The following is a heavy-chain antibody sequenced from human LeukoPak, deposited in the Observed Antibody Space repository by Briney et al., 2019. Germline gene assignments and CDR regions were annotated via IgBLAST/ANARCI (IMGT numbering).Heavy chain of an antibody. D-gene: IGHD3-10*01. Sequence: SVKVSCKTSGYSFSTFDINWVRQATGQGLEWMGWMNLNSGNTNYEQKFQGRLTMTRDTSISTAYMELSSLRYEDTAVYYCARGGILVQGVTILYGMDVWGQGTTVTVSS. CDR2: MNLNSGNT. CDR3: ARGGILVQGVTILYGMDV. V-gene: IGHV1-8*01. CDR1: GYSFSTFD. J-gene: IGHJ6*02.